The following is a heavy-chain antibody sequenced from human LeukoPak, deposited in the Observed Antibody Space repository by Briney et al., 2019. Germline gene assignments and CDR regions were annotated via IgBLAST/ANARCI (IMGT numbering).Heavy chain of an antibody. Sequence: PGGSLRLSCAASGFTFSSYAMHWVRQAPGKGLEWVAVISYDGSNKHYVDSVKGRFTISRDNSKNTLFLQMNSLRAEDTAVYYCARDRQFVGYASYDWGQGTLVTVSS. CDR2: ISYDGSNK. CDR3: ARDRQFVGYASYD. D-gene: IGHD2-2*01. J-gene: IGHJ4*02. V-gene: IGHV3-30-3*01. CDR1: GFTFSSYA.